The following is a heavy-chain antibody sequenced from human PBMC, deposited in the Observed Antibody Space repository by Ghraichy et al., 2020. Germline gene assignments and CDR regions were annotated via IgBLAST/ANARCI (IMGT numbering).Heavy chain of an antibody. CDR1: GYSFTSYW. J-gene: IGHJ6*02. D-gene: IGHD3-3*01. V-gene: IGHV5-51*01. CDR3: ARLRHDFWSGYSQKASMDV. CDR2: IYPIYSDT. Sequence: GGSLRLSCKGSGYSFTSYWIAWVRQMPGKGLEWMGIIYPIYSDTRYSPSFQGQVTISVDKSISTAYLQWSSLKASDTAMYYCARLRHDFWSGYSQKASMDVWGQGTTVTVS.